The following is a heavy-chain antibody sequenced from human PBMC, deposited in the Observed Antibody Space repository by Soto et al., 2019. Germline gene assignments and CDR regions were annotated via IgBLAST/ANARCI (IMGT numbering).Heavy chain of an antibody. D-gene: IGHD6-13*01. CDR3: ATACEAANGSSISYYYYDLDF. V-gene: IGHV1-69*06. CDR1: GGTFSSYA. CDR2: IIPIFGTA. J-gene: IGHJ6*02. Sequence: ASVKVSCKASGGTFSSYAMSWVRQAPGQGLEWMGGIIPIFGTANYAQKFQGRVTMTADKSTSTSYMELSRLRSEDTAVYYCATACEAANGSSISYYYYDLDFWGQGTTVTVSS.